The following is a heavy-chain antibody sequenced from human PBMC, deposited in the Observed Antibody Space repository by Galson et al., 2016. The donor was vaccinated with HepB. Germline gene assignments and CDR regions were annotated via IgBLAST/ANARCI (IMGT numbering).Heavy chain of an antibody. CDR2: ISFNDHI. CDR3: ACPTGGNWTDY. D-gene: IGHD1-1*01. CDR1: GFIFSQHG. Sequence: SLRLSCAASGFIFSQHGMNWVRQAPGKGLEWVSSISFNDHIFYSDSVKGRFTISRDNAKNSLYLQMNSLRVEDTAVYYCACPTGGNWTDYWGQGTLVTVSS. V-gene: IGHV3-21*04. J-gene: IGHJ4*02.